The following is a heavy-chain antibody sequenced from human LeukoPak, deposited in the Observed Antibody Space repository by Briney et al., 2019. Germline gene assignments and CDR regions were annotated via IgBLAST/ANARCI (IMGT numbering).Heavy chain of an antibody. V-gene: IGHV3-23*01. CDR2: ISGSGGST. J-gene: IGHJ4*02. CDR1: GFTFNSYA. CDR3: ARGSGDYGFGY. D-gene: IGHD4-17*01. Sequence: GGSLRLSCAASGFTFNSYAMSWVRQAPGKGLEWVSAISGSGGSTYYADSVKGRFTISRDNSKNTLYLQMNSLRAEDTAVYYCARGSGDYGFGYWGQGTLVTVSS.